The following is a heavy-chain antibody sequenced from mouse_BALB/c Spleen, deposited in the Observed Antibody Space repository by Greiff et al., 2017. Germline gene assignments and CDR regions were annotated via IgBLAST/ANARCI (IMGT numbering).Heavy chain of an antibody. D-gene: IGHD2-3*01. CDR1: GFNIKDTY. CDR2: IDPANGNT. Sequence: EVKLMESGAELVKPGASVKLSCTASGFNIKDTYMHWVKQRPEQGLEWIGRIDPANGNTKYDPKFQGKATITADTSSNTAYLQLSSLTSEDTAVYYWARGYDGDFENRGQGTTLTVSS. J-gene: IGHJ2*01. V-gene: IGHV14-3*02. CDR3: ARGYDGDFEN.